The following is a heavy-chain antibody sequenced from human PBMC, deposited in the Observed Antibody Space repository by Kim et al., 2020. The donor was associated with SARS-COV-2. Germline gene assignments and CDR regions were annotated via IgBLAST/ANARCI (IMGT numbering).Heavy chain of an antibody. D-gene: IGHD3-3*02. V-gene: IGHV5-51*01. CDR3: ARRAKEHSPPEGLYYFDY. J-gene: IGHJ4*02. Sequence: GESLKISCKGSGYSFTSYWIGWVRQMPGKGLEWMGIIYPGDSDTRYSPSFQGQVTISADKSISTAYLQWSSLKASDTAMYYCARRAKEHSPPEGLYYFDYWGQGTLVTVSS. CDR1: GYSFTSYW. CDR2: IYPGDSDT.